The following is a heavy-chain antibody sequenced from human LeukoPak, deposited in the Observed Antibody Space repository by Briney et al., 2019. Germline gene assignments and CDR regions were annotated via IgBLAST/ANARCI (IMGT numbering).Heavy chain of an antibody. J-gene: IGHJ4*02. V-gene: IGHV3-9*01. CDR1: GFTFDDSA. Sequence: GRSLRLSCAASGFTFDDSAMHWVRQAPGKGLEWVSGISWNSGDIGYADSVKGRFTISRDNAKNPLFLQMNNLRAEDTALYYCAKVSGYSYGYFDYWGQGTLVTVSS. D-gene: IGHD5-18*01. CDR2: ISWNSGDI. CDR3: AKVSGYSYGYFDY.